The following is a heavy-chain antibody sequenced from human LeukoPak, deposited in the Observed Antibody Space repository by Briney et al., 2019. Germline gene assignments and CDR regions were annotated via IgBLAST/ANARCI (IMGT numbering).Heavy chain of an antibody. D-gene: IGHD6-13*01. CDR2: IYYSGST. CDR1: GGSFSGYY. CDR3: ARSGSSWYPWSLDY. V-gene: IGHV4-59*01. J-gene: IGHJ4*02. Sequence: SETLSLTCAVYGGSFSGYYWSWIRQPPGKGLEWIGYIYYSGSTNYNPSLKSRVTISVDTSKNQFSLKLSSVTAADTAVYYCARSGSSWYPWSLDYWGQGTLVTVSS.